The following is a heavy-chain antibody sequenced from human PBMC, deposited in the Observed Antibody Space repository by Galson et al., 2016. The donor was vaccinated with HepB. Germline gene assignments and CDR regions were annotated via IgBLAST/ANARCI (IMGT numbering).Heavy chain of an antibody. CDR2: VYAGGST. V-gene: IGHV4-59*12. CDR1: GGSISNYY. Sequence: SETLSLTCTISGGSISNYYWNWIRQPPEKRLEWIGYVYAGGSTNYSPPLRSRVSISGDTSKNQFSLRLSSVTAADTAVYFCARGRMSYDSLTGYYMDAFDIWGQGTKVTVSS. D-gene: IGHD3-9*01. CDR3: ARGRMSYDSLTGYYMDAFDI. J-gene: IGHJ3*02.